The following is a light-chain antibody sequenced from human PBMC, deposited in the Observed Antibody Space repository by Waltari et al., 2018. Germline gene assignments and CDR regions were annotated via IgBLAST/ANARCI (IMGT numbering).Light chain of an antibody. CDR3: QQSYRAPQT. Sequence: DIQVTQSPSSLSASVGDRVTITCRTSQSISTSLNWYQQKPGKPPKLLIFAASAWQSGVSSRFSGSGSQTDFTLTIRNLQPEDFATYYCQQSYRAPQTFGGGTKVDMK. CDR2: AAS. J-gene: IGKJ4*01. CDR1: QSISTS. V-gene: IGKV1-39*01.